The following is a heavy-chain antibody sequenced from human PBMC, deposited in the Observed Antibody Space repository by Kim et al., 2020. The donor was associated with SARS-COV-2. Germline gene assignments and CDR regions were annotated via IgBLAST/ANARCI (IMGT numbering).Heavy chain of an antibody. CDR2: ISGSGSST. D-gene: IGHD2-15*01. CDR1: GFTFSSYA. Sequence: GGSLRLSCAASGFTFSSYAMSWVRQAPGKGLECVSGISGSGSSTHFAYSVKGRFTISRDNSKYTPYLQMNSLRAEDTAFYYCAEGGGGSIFPQAAWGSGT. J-gene: IGHJ5*02. CDR3: AEGGGGSIFPQAA. V-gene: IGHV3-23*01.